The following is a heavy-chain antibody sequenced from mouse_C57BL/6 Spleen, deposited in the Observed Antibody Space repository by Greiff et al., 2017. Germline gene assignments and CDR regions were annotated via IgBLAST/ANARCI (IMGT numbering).Heavy chain of an antibody. V-gene: IGHV1-55*01. CDR2: IYPGSGST. Sequence: QVQLQQPGAELVKPGASVKMSCKASGYTFTSYWITWVKQRPGQGLEWIGDIYPGSGSTNYNEKFKSKATLTVDTSSSTAYMQLSSLTSEYSAVYYCARSYGYYDYFDYWGQGTTLTVSS. J-gene: IGHJ2*01. CDR1: GYTFTSYW. CDR3: ARSYGYYDYFDY. D-gene: IGHD2-3*01.